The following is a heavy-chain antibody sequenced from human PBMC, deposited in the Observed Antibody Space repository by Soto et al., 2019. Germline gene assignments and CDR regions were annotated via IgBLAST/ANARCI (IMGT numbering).Heavy chain of an antibody. J-gene: IGHJ6*02. CDR3: AREGRVAAAGTGMAPYYYYGMDV. CDR1: GGTFSSYA. Sequence: SVKVSCKASGGTFSSYAISWVRQAPGQGLEWMGGIIPIFGTANYAQKFQGRVTITADESTSTAYMELSSLRSEDTAVYYCAREGRVAAAGTGMAPYYYYGMDVWGQGTTVTVSS. V-gene: IGHV1-69*13. CDR2: IIPIFGTA. D-gene: IGHD6-13*01.